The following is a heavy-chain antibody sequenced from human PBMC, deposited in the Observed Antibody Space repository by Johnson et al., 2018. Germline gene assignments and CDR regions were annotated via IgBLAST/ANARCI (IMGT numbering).Heavy chain of an antibody. Sequence: VQLVESGAEVKKPGESLKISCQGSGYKFSNYWIAWVRQMPGKGLECMGIIYPGDSDARYSPSFQGQVTISADNSISTAYLQWSSLKASDTATYYCARRSYFDGSPTLHIWGQGTMVTVSS. V-gene: IGHV5-51*01. CDR2: IYPGDSDA. J-gene: IGHJ3*02. CDR3: ARRSYFDGSPTLHI. CDR1: GYKFSNYW. D-gene: IGHD3-22*01.